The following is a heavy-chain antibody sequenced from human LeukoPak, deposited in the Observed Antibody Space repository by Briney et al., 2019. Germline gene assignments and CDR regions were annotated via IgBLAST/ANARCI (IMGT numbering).Heavy chain of an antibody. Sequence: SETLSLTCTVSGGSISSYYWSWIRQPPGKGLEWIGYIYYSGSTNYNPSLKSRVTISVDTSKNQFSLKLSSVTAADTAVYYCARAVWDSGYDSPTYYFDYWGQGTLVTVSS. CDR3: ARAVWDSGYDSPTYYFDY. CDR2: IYYSGST. D-gene: IGHD5-12*01. J-gene: IGHJ4*02. V-gene: IGHV4-59*08. CDR1: GGSISSYY.